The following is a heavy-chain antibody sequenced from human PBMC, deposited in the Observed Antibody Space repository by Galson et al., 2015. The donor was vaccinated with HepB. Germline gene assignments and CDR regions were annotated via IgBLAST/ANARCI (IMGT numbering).Heavy chain of an antibody. CDR2: IDPSDSYT. Sequence: QSGAEVKKPGESLRISCKGSGYSFTSYWISWVRQMPGKGLEWMGRIDPSDSYTNYSPSFQGHVTISADKSTTTAYLQWSSLKASDTAMYFCARLPYTSGSIDYWGQGTLVTVSS. J-gene: IGHJ4*02. V-gene: IGHV5-10-1*01. CDR1: GYSFTSYW. CDR3: ARLPYTSGSIDY. D-gene: IGHD6-25*01.